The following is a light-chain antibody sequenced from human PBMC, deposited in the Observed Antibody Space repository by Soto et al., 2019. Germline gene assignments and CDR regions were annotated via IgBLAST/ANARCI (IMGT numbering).Light chain of an antibody. V-gene: IGKV3-15*01. CDR3: QQYNNWPQT. CDR1: QSVSSN. CDR2: GAS. J-gene: IGKJ2*01. Sequence: EIVMTQSPATLSVSPGERATLSCRASQSVSSNLAWYQQKPGQPPRLLIYGASTRATGIPARFSGSGSGTDSTLTISSLQSEDFALYYCQQYNNWPQTFGQGTKLEIK.